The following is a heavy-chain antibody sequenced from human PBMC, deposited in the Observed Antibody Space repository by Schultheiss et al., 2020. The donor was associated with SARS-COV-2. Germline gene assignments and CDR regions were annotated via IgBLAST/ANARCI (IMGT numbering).Heavy chain of an antibody. CDR2: ISGSSDYT. Sequence: GESLKISCTASGFTFGDYAMSWVRQAPGKGLEWLSYISGSSDYTDYADSVKGRFTISRDNAKNSLYLQMNSLRAEDTAVYYCARDAGTLGYCSSTSCYADSYGMDVWGQGTTVTVSS. V-gene: IGHV3-11*06. J-gene: IGHJ6*02. CDR1: GFTFGDYA. CDR3: ARDAGTLGYCSSTSCYADSYGMDV. D-gene: IGHD2-2*01.